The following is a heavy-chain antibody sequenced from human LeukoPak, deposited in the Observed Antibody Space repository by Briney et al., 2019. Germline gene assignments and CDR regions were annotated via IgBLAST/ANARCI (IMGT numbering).Heavy chain of an antibody. CDR1: GFTFSNYW. CDR3: ARDPCCYSSSWGPYFDY. CDR2: IKADGSEK. D-gene: IGHD2-2*01. Sequence: GGSLRLSCAASGFTFSNYWISWVRQAPEKGLEWVANIKADGSEKQYVDSVKGRFTISRDNAKNSLCLQMNSLRAEDTAVYYCARDPCCYSSSWGPYFDYWGQGTLVTVSS. V-gene: IGHV3-7*01. J-gene: IGHJ4*02.